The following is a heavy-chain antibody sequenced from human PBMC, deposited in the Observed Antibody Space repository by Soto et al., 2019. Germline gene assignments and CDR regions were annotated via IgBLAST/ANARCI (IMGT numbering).Heavy chain of an antibody. Sequence: GGSLRLSCAASGFIFENFGMSWGRQAPGKWLEWISSISGSGFKKYYADSVKGRFTISRDNSKSTVYLELNNLSAEDTAVYHCAKNQGVELVPLATVDWFDPWGQGSVVTVSS. V-gene: IGHV3-23*01. CDR1: GFIFENFG. CDR2: ISGSGFKK. CDR3: AKNQGVELVPLATVDWFDP. J-gene: IGHJ5*02. D-gene: IGHD1-26*01.